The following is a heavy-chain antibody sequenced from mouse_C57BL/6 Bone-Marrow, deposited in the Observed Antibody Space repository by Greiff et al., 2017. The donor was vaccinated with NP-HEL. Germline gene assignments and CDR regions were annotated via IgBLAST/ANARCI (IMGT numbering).Heavy chain of an antibody. Sequence: QVQLQQSGAELAKPGASVKLSCKASGYTFTSYWMHWVKQRPGQGLEWIGYINPSSGYTKYNQKFKDKATLTADKSSSTAYMQLSSLTYEDSAVYYCARIYDGPVYAMDYWGQGTSVTVSS. D-gene: IGHD1-1*01. CDR2: INPSSGYT. J-gene: IGHJ4*01. CDR3: ARIYDGPVYAMDY. CDR1: GYTFTSYW. V-gene: IGHV1-7*01.